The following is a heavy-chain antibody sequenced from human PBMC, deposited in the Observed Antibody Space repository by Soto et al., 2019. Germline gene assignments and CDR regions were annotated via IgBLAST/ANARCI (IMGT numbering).Heavy chain of an antibody. J-gene: IGHJ5*02. CDR3: AREGRVASSIADLAGGVWFDP. Sequence: QVQLQESGPGLVKPSETLSLTCTVSGDSVSSGIYYWSWIRQPPGKGLEWIGYMHYSGSTNYNPSLKSRATISVDTSKNQFSLMLTSVTAADTAVEYCAREGRVASSIADLAGGVWFDPWGQGTLVTVSS. CDR1: GDSVSSGIYY. CDR2: MHYSGST. D-gene: IGHD6-6*01. V-gene: IGHV4-61*01.